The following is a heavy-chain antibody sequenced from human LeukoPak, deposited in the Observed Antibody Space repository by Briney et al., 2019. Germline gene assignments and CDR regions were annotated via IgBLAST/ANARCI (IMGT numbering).Heavy chain of an antibody. J-gene: IGHJ3*02. CDR2: IIPIFGTA. CDR3: ARDWGGRIVGAWAFDI. D-gene: IGHD1-26*01. CDR1: GYTFTSYA. Sequence: ASVKVSCKASGYTFTSYAMHWVRQAPGQGLEWMGGIIPIFGTANYAQKFQGRVTITADKSTSTAYMELSSLRSEDTAVYYCARDWGGRIVGAWAFDIWGQGTMVTVSS. V-gene: IGHV1-69*06.